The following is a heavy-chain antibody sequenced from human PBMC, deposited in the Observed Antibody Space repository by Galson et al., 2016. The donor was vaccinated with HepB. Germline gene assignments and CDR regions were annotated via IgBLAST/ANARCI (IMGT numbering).Heavy chain of an antibody. D-gene: IGHD6-19*01. CDR3: ARGWVAGSLYYFDY. J-gene: IGHJ4*02. CDR1: GYTFTGYY. CDR2: ITPNSGDT. Sequence: SVKVSCKASGYTFTGYYMNWVRQAPGQGLEWMGRITPNSGDTDYAQKFQGRVTMTRDTSISTAYMELSRLRSDDTAVYYCARGWVAGSLYYFDYWGQGTLATVSS. V-gene: IGHV1-2*06.